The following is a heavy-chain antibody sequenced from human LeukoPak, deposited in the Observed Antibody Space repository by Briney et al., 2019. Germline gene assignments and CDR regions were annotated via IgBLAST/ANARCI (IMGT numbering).Heavy chain of an antibody. J-gene: IGHJ6*03. CDR2: ISSSSSYI. V-gene: IGHV3-21*01. D-gene: IGHD3-3*01. Sequence: KTGGSLRLSCAASGFTFSSYSMNWVRQAPGEGLEWVSSISSSSSYIYYADSVKGRFTISRDNAKNSLYLQMNSLRAEDTAVYYCAREGYYDFWSGYKRYYYMDVWGKGTTVTVSS. CDR1: GFTFSSYS. CDR3: AREGYYDFWSGYKRYYYMDV.